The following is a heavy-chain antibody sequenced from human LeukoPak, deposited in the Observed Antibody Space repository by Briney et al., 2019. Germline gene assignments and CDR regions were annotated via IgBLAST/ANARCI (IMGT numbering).Heavy chain of an antibody. Sequence: ASVKVSCKASGYTFTSYYMHWVRQAPGQGLEWMGIINPSGGSTSYAQKFQGRVTITRDTSASTAYMELSSLRSEDTAVYYCAGRREYCSTTSCSATFDIWGQGTMVTVSS. V-gene: IGHV1-46*01. D-gene: IGHD2-2*01. CDR1: GYTFTSYY. CDR3: AGRREYCSTTSCSATFDI. J-gene: IGHJ3*02. CDR2: INPSGGST.